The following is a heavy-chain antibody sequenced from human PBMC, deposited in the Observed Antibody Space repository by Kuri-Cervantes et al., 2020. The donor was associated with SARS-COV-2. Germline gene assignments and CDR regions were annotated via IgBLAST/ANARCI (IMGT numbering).Heavy chain of an antibody. Sequence: LSLTCAASGFTLSACDMHWVRQVTGKGLEWVSTIATSGDTYYLNSVKGRFTISRESDRNSLYLQMNSLRVEDTAVYYCVREAPGSASGITSFDLWGRGTLVTVSS. CDR3: VREAPGSASGITSFDL. D-gene: IGHD3-10*01. CDR2: IATSGDT. CDR1: GFTLSACD. V-gene: IGHV3-13*01. J-gene: IGHJ2*01.